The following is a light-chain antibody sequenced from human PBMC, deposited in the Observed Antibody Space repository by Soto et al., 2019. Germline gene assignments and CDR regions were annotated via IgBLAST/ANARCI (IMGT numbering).Light chain of an antibody. CDR1: SSNIVTSS. V-gene: IGLV1-44*01. CDR3: AAWEDSLNGHV. J-gene: IGLJ1*01. CDR2: TTN. Sequence: SVLTHPQSASGTSGQRVTISCSGSSSNIVTSSVHWFQQLPGTAPKLLISTTNQRPSGVPERFSGSKSGTSASLAISGLQSEDEADYYCAAWEDSLNGHVFGTGTKVTVL.